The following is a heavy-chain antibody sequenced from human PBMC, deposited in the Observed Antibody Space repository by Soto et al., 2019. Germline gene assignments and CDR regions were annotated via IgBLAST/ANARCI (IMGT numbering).Heavy chain of an antibody. Sequence: EVQLVESGGGLVQPGGSLRLSCAASGFTFSSYWMHWVRQAPGKGLAWVSRIXXXGGTTNYXDSVXGRXXISRDNXXXXXXXQXNSLRVEDAAVYYCARVGGSSWHWGQGTLVTVSS. V-gene: IGHV3-74*01. CDR1: GFTFSSYW. CDR3: ARVGGSSWH. D-gene: IGHD6-6*01. CDR2: IXXXGGTT. J-gene: IGHJ4*02.